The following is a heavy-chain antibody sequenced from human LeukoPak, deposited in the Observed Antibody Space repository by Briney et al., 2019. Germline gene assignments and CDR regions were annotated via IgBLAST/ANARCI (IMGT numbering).Heavy chain of an antibody. CDR2: IYYSGST. D-gene: IGHD6-13*01. CDR3: ARDSLTTAAGLVGMDV. Sequence: SETLSLTCTVPGGSVSSGTYYWSWIRQPPGKGLEWIGYIYYSGSTKYNPSLKSRVTISVDTSKNQFSLKLYSVTAADTAVYYCARDSLTTAAGLVGMDVWGQGTTVTVSS. CDR1: GGSVSSGTYY. J-gene: IGHJ6*02. V-gene: IGHV4-61*01.